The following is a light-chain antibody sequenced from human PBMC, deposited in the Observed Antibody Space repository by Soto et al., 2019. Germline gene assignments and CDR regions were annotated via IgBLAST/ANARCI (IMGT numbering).Light chain of an antibody. CDR1: SSDVGGYNY. V-gene: IGLV2-8*01. CDR3: CSYAGSNTEV. CDR2: EVT. Sequence: QSALAQPPSASGSPGQSVTISCAGTSSDVGGYNYVSWYQLHPGKAPKLIIYEVTKRPSGVPDRFSGSKSGNTASLTVSGLQTEDEADYHCCSYAGSNTEVFGGGTKLTVL. J-gene: IGLJ2*01.